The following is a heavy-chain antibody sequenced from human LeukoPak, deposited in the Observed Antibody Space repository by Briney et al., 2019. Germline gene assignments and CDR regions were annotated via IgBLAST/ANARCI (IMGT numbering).Heavy chain of an antibody. CDR3: ARESGGGYDHDAFDI. CDR1: GGSISSYY. Sequence: SETLSLTCTVSGGSISSYYWGWIRQPPGKGLEWIGYIYYSGSTNYNPSLKSRVTISVDTSKNQFSLKLSSVTAADTAVYYCARESGGGYDHDAFDIWGQGTMVTVSS. V-gene: IGHV4-59*01. J-gene: IGHJ3*02. CDR2: IYYSGST. D-gene: IGHD5-12*01.